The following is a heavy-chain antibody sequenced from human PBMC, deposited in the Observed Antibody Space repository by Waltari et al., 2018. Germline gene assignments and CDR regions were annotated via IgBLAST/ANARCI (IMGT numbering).Heavy chain of an antibody. V-gene: IGHV1-18*04. J-gene: IGHJ3*02. Sequence: QVQLVQSGPEMQRPGASVKVFCKASGYTFTAYGRSGVRQAPGQGLEWMGWIRAPNDKTNYAQKCQDRATMTTDTTTSTAYMELRSLRSDDTAVYYCARRFIGAFDIWGQGTMVTVSS. CDR3: ARRFIGAFDI. D-gene: IGHD3-3*01. CDR1: GYTFTAYG. CDR2: IRAPNDKT.